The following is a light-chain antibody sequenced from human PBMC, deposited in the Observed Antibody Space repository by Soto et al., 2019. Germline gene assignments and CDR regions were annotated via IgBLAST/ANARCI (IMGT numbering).Light chain of an antibody. CDR3: TSYTSYSTYV. Sequence: QSALTQPASVSGSPGQSITISCNVTSSNVGNYNYVSWYQQHPGKAPKLMIYEVSNRPSGVSYRFSGSKSGNTASLTISGLQAEDEADYYCTSYTSYSTYVFGTGTKLTVL. CDR1: SSNVGNYNY. CDR2: EVS. V-gene: IGLV2-14*01. J-gene: IGLJ1*01.